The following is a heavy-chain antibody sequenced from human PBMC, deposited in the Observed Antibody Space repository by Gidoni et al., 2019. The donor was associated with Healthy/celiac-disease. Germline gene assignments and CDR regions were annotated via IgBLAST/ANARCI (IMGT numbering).Heavy chain of an antibody. V-gene: IGHV4-34*01. CDR1: GESFSGYY. J-gene: IGHJ3*02. CDR2: IHHIGTT. CDR3: ARGKVGVDAFDI. Sequence: QVQLQQWCAGLLKPSETLSLNCAVYGESFSGYYWSWIRQPPGKGLEWIGEIHHIGTTNYNPSLKSRVTISVDMSKKQFPLKLSSVTAADTAVYYCARGKVGVDAFDIWGQGTMVTVSS. D-gene: IGHD2-15*01.